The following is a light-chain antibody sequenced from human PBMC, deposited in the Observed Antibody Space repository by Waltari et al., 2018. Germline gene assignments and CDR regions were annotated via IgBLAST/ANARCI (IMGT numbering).Light chain of an antibody. V-gene: IGLV2-8*01. J-gene: IGLJ3*02. Sequence: QSALTQPPSASGSPGQSVTISCTGTSSDVGGYNYVSWYQQHPGKAPKLMLYEVSKRPSGVPDRFAGSKSGNTASLTVSGLQAEDEADYYCSSYAGSNNFWVFGGGTKLTVL. CDR3: SSYAGSNNFWV. CDR1: SSDVGGYNY. CDR2: EVS.